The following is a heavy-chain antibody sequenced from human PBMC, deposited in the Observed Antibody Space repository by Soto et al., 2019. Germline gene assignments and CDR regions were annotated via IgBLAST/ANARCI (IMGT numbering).Heavy chain of an antibody. D-gene: IGHD1-1*01. V-gene: IGHV1-3*01. CDR3: ARDWTTRTPYGMDV. Sequence: SVKVSCKASGYTFTSYAMHWVRQAPGQRLEWMGWINAGNGNTKYSQKFQGRVTITRDTSASTAYMELSSLRSEDTAVYYCARDWTTRTPYGMDVWGQGTTVTVSS. J-gene: IGHJ6*02. CDR2: INAGNGNT. CDR1: GYTFTSYA.